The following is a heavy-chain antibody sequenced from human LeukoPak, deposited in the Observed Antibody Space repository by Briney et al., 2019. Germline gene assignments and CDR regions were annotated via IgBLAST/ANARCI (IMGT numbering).Heavy chain of an antibody. CDR3: AKDAYYYGSGSYSY. D-gene: IGHD3-10*01. CDR2: IYSGGGT. V-gene: IGHV3-66*01. CDR1: GFTVSSNY. Sequence: GGSLRPSCAASGFTVSSNYMSWVRQAPGKGLEWVSVIYSGGGTYYADSVKGRFTISRDSSMNTLYLQMNSLRAEDTAVYYCAKDAYYYGSGSYSYWGQGTLVTVSS. J-gene: IGHJ4*02.